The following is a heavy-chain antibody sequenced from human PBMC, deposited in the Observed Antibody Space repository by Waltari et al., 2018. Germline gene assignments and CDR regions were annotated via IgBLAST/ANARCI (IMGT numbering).Heavy chain of an antibody. Sequence: EVQLVESGGGLVQPGGSLRLSCAASGFTFSSYSMNWVRQAPGKGLEWVSYMSSSGSTIYNADSVKGRFTISRDNAKNSLFLQMNSLGDGDPAVYYCARDLLWFGELGGGGYWGQGTLVTVSS. CDR3: ARDLLWFGELGGGGY. CDR2: MSSSGSTI. V-gene: IGHV3-48*02. D-gene: IGHD3-10*01. J-gene: IGHJ4*02. CDR1: GFTFSSYS.